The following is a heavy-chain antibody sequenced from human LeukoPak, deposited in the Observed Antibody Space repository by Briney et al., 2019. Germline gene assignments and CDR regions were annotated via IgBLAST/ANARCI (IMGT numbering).Heavy chain of an antibody. CDR1: GGTFSSYA. CDR2: IIPIFGTA. Sequence: ASVKVSCKASGGTFSSYAISRVRQAPGQGLEWMGGIIPIFGTANYAQKFQGRVTITADESTSTAYMELSSPRSEDTAVYYCARVPPVTARGDIWGQGTMVTVSS. D-gene: IGHD2-21*02. J-gene: IGHJ3*02. V-gene: IGHV1-69*13. CDR3: ARVPPVTARGDI.